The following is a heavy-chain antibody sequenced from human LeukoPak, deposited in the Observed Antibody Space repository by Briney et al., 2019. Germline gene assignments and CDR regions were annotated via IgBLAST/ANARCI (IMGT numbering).Heavy chain of an antibody. CDR2: IYYSGST. D-gene: IGHD5-18*01. V-gene: IGHV4-59*01. J-gene: IGHJ6*03. Sequence: SETLSLTCTVSGGSISSYYWSWIRQPPGKGLEWIGYIYYSGSTSYNPSLKSRVTISVDTSKNQFSLKLSSVTAADTAVYYCARDGGYSYGYYYYMDVWGKGTTVTVSS. CDR1: GGSISSYY. CDR3: ARDGGYSYGYYYYMDV.